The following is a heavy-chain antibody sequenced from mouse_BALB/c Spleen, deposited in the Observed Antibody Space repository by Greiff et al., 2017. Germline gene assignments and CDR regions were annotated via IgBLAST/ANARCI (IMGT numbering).Heavy chain of an antibody. V-gene: IGHV1-9*01. CDR3: AREDYRFAY. CDR2: ILPGSGST. Sequence: VHLVESGAELMKPGASVKISCKATGYTFSSYWIEWVKQRPGHGLEWIGEILPGSGSTNYNEKFKGKATFTADTSSNTAYMQLSSLTSEDSAVYYCAREDYRFAYWGQGTLVTVSA. CDR1: GYTFSSYW. D-gene: IGHD2-12*01. J-gene: IGHJ3*01.